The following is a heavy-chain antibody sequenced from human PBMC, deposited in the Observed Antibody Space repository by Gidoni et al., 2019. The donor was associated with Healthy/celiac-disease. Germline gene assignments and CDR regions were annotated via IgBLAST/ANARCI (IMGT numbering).Heavy chain of an antibody. CDR3: ARQGYDILTGSGQRYYYYGMDV. D-gene: IGHD3-9*01. CDR1: GYSITSYW. J-gene: IGHJ6*02. V-gene: IGHV5-10-1*03. CDR2: IDPSDSYT. Sequence: EVQLVQSGAEVKKPGESLRISCKGSGYSITSYWISWVRQMPGKGLEWMGRIDPSDSYTNYSPSFQGHVTISADKSISTAYLQWSSLKASDTAMYYCARQGYDILTGSGQRYYYYGMDVWGQGTTVTVSS.